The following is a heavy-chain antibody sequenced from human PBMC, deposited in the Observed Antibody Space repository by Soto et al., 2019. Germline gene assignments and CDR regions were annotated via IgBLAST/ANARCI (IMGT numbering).Heavy chain of an antibody. CDR2: IYYSGSN. J-gene: IGHJ3*02. V-gene: IGHV4-31*03. Sequence: QVQLQESGPGLVKPSQTLSLTCTVSGGSISSGGYYWSWIRQHPGKGLEWIGYIYYSGSNYYNPYLKSRVTISVDTSKNQFSLKLSSVTAADKAVYYCARSSEVTTSAFDIWGQGTMVTGSS. CDR1: GGSISSGGYY. D-gene: IGHD4-17*01. CDR3: ARSSEVTTSAFDI.